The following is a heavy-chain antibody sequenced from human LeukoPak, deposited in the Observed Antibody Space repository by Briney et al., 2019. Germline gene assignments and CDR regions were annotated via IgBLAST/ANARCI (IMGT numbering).Heavy chain of an antibody. V-gene: IGHV3-7*01. CDR1: RFTFSSYW. D-gene: IGHD3-9*01. CDR3: AREERYFDWLLPSYYYYYMDV. J-gene: IGHJ6*03. CDR2: IKQDGSEK. Sequence: GGSLRLSCAASRFTFSSYWMSWVRQAPGKGLEWVANIKQDGSEKYYVDSVKGRFTISRDNAKNSLYLQMNSLRAEDTAVYYCAREERYFDWLLPSYYYYYMDVWGKGTTVTISS.